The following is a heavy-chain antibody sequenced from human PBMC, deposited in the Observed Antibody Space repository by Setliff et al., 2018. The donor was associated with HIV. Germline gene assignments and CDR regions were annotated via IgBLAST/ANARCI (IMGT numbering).Heavy chain of an antibody. CDR2: IYSTGDT. V-gene: IGHV4-4*07. Sequence: PSETLSLTCTVSGDSISGYYWSWIRQPPGKGLEWVGHIYSTGDTNYNPSLKSRVTLSADTSKNQLSLSLTSVTAADTAVYYCARVRLTMIMMVDYFDQWGQGTLVTVSS. CDR1: GDSISGYY. CDR3: ARVRLTMIMMVDYFDQ. D-gene: IGHD3-22*01. J-gene: IGHJ4*02.